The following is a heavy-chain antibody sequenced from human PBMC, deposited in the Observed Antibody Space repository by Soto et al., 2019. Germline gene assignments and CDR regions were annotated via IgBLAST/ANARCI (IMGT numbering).Heavy chain of an antibody. D-gene: IGHD6-13*01. J-gene: IGHJ4*02. CDR3: AKRDLGY. V-gene: IGHV3-23*01. CDR1: GFTFINYA. Sequence: LRLSCAAAGFTFINYAMSWVRQAPGKGLEWVSTISDSGGTISYADSVKGRLTISRDNSRNTLYLQMDSLRVEDTAVYYCAKRDLGYWGRGTMVTVSS. CDR2: ISDSGGTI.